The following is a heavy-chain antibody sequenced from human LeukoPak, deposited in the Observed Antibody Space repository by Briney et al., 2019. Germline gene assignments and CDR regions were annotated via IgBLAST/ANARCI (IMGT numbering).Heavy chain of an antibody. CDR1: GYSFNSVYY. J-gene: IGHJ3*02. V-gene: IGHV4-38-2*02. CDR3: ARNISGLGLYSHHAYDPAGAFDI. Sequence: SETLSLTCTVSGYSFNSVYYWAWIRQPPGKGLEWVGSIYDSGSTSYNLSLKSRVTLSLATSKNQFSLRLTSVTAADTAVYYCARNISGLGLYSHHAYDPAGAFDIWGQGTMVTVSS. D-gene: IGHD1-20*01. CDR2: IYDSGST.